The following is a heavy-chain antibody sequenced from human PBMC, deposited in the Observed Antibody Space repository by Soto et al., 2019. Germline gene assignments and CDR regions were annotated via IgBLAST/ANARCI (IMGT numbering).Heavy chain of an antibody. V-gene: IGHV4-59*01. Sequence: QVQLQESGPGLVKPSETLSLTCTVSGGSISSYYWSWIRQPPGKGLEWIGYIYYSGSTNYNPSLKGRVTISVDTSKNQFSLKLSSVTAADTAVYYCASIAAAGRNWFEPLGQGTLVTVSS. CDR3: ASIAAAGRNWFEP. CDR2: IYYSGST. CDR1: GGSISSYY. D-gene: IGHD6-13*01. J-gene: IGHJ5*02.